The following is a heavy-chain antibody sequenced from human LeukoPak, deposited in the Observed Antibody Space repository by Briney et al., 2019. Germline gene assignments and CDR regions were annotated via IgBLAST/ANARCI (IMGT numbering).Heavy chain of an antibody. CDR1: GSTFRNYV. CDR2: TSSDLNVK. Sequence: GGSLRLSCAASGSTFRNYVIHWVRQAPGKGLEWVAVTSSDLNVKLYADSVKGRFTISRDNSRSTLYLQMNSLRPEDTAIYYCAREGYYGSGSPPSLYFDYWGQGTLVTVSS. CDR3: AREGYYGSGSPPSLYFDY. D-gene: IGHD3-10*01. V-gene: IGHV3-30-3*01. J-gene: IGHJ4*02.